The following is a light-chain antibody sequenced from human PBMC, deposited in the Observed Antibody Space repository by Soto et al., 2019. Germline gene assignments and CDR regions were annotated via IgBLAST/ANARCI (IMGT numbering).Light chain of an antibody. CDR1: SSDVGGSNF. J-gene: IGLJ3*02. Sequence: QSALTQPASVSDSPGQSITISCTGTSSDVGGSNFVSWYQQHPGKPPKLIIYDVANRPSGVSNRFSGSKSGSTASLIISRLQTEDEADYYCQAYDYILTASVFGGGTQLTVL. CDR2: DVA. CDR3: QAYDYILTASV. V-gene: IGLV2-14*03.